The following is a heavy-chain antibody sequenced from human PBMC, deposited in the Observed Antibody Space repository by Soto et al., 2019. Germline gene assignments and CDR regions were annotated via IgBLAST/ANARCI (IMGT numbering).Heavy chain of an antibody. CDR2: IYPGDSDT. CDR3: ARILTGETDYYYYYMDV. CDR1: GDSFTIYG. V-gene: IGHV5-51*01. J-gene: IGHJ6*03. Sequence: PGWSLKICWKGSGDSFTIYGVGWVRQMPGKGLEWMGIIYPGDSDTRYSPSFQGQVTISADKSISTAYLQWSSLKASDTAMYYCARILTGETDYYYYYMDVWGKGTTVTVSS. D-gene: IGHD3-9*01.